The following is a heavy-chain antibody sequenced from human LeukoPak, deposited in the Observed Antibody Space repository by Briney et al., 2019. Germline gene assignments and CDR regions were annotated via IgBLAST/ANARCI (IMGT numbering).Heavy chain of an antibody. D-gene: IGHD1-1*01. CDR1: GYTFTGYY. Sequence: GASVKVSCKASGYTFTGYYMHWVRQAPGQGLEWMGWINPNSDGTNYAQKFQGRVTMTRDTSISTAYMELSRLRSDDTAVYYCARDPRATGTTRGIVDDYWGQGTLVTVSS. CDR2: INPNSDGT. CDR3: ARDPRATGTTRGIVDDY. J-gene: IGHJ4*02. V-gene: IGHV1-2*02.